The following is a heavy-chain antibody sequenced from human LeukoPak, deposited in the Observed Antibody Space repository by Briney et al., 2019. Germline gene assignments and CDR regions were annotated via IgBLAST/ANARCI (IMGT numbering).Heavy chain of an antibody. CDR1: GFTLSSNW. V-gene: IGHV3-7*01. J-gene: IGHJ4*02. CDR2: INQDGSVK. D-gene: IGHD5-12*01. Sequence: GGSLRLSCGASGFTLSSNWMTWVRQAPGRGLEWVASINQDGSVKYYVDSVKGRFTIFRDNARNSLSLQMNSLGVEDTAVYFCARWGQTSGYYYVDNWGQGTLVTVSS. CDR3: ARWGQTSGYYYVDN.